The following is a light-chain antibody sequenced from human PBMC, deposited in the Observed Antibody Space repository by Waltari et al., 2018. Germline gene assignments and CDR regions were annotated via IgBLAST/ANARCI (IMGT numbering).Light chain of an antibody. CDR3: LVWDTVSDHPV. J-gene: IGLJ3*02. V-gene: IGLV3-21*04. Sequence: YVVTQPPSVSEAPGKTARITCGGINISGKSVHWYQQKAGQAPVLVIHYDSDRPSGIPELFSGSNSGNTATLTIISVDAVYEADYLCLVWDTVSDHPVFGGGTKLTVL. CDR2: YDS. CDR1: NISGKS.